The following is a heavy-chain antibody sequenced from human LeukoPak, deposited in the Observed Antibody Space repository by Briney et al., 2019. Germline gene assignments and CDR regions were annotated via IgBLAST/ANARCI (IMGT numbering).Heavy chain of an antibody. CDR3: AKGTSSWSAYYFDY. D-gene: IGHD6-13*01. CDR2: ISYDGSNK. CDR1: GFTFSSYG. V-gene: IGHV3-30*18. J-gene: IGHJ4*02. Sequence: GGSLRLSCAASGFTFSSYGMHWVRQAPGKGLEWVAVISYDGSNKYYADSVKGRFTISRDNSKNTLYLQMNSLRAEDTAVYYCAKGTSSWSAYYFDYWGQGTLVTVSS.